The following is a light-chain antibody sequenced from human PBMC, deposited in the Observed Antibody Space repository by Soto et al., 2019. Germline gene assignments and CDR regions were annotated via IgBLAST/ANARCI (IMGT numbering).Light chain of an antibody. V-gene: IGKV3-20*01. J-gene: IGKJ1*01. CDR1: QRVDSAF. CDR2: GAT. Sequence: EIVLTQSPGSLSLSLGERATLSCRASQRVDSAFFAWYQQKPCQPPRLLMYGATRRATGIPDRFSGSGSGTDFTLTISRLEPEDFAVYYCQQYASSLTFGQGTKVEI. CDR3: QQYASSLT.